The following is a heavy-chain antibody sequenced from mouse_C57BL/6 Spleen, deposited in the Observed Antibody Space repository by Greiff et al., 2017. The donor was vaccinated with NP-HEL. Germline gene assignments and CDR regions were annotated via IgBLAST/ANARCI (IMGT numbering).Heavy chain of an antibody. CDR3: ARLYGSSYMYFDV. Sequence: QVQLKQSGAELVRPGTSVKMSCKASGYTFTNYWIGWAKQRPGHGLEWIGDIYPGGGYTNYNEKFKGKATLTADKSSSTAYMQFSSLTSEDSAIYYCARLYGSSYMYFDVWGTGTTVTVSS. CDR1: GYTFTNYW. CDR2: IYPGGGYT. V-gene: IGHV1-63*01. D-gene: IGHD1-1*01. J-gene: IGHJ1*03.